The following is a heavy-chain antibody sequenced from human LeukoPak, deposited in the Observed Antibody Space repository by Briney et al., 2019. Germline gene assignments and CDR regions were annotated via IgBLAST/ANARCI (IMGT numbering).Heavy chain of an antibody. CDR1: GGSISNYY. CDR2: IYYSGAT. CDR3: ARVRHSSGWSDFDY. J-gene: IGHJ4*02. D-gene: IGHD6-19*01. Sequence: SETLSLTCTVSGGSISNYYWTWIRQPPGKGLEWIGYIYYSGATNYNPSLKSRVTISVDTSKNQFSLKLSSVTAAGTAVYYCARVRHSSGWSDFDYWGQGTLVTVSS. V-gene: IGHV4-59*01.